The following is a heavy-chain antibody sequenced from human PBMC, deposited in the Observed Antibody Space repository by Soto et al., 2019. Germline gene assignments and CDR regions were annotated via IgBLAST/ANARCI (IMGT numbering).Heavy chain of an antibody. CDR2: ISSSSSTI. CDR3: ARDTTTVPTIITWWYYYYMDV. D-gene: IGHD4-17*01. V-gene: IGHV3-48*01. J-gene: IGHJ6*03. CDR1: GFTFSSYS. Sequence: EVQLVESGGGLVQPGGSLRLSCAASGFTFSSYSMNWVRQAPGKGLEWVSYISSSSSTIYYADSVKGRFTISRDNAKNALYLQMNSLRAEDTAVYYCARDTTTVPTIITWWYYYYMDVWGKGTTVTVSS.